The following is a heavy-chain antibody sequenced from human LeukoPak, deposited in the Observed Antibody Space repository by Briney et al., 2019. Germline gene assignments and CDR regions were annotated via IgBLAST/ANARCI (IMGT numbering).Heavy chain of an antibody. CDR2: IYSGGST. Sequence: PGGSLRLSCAASGFTVSSNYMSWVRQAPGKGLEWVSVIYSGGSTYYADSVKGRFTISRDNSKNTLYLQMNSLRAEDTAVYYCARVNPSGGPYSFDYWGQGTLVTVSS. D-gene: IGHD3-16*01. V-gene: IGHV3-53*01. J-gene: IGHJ4*02. CDR3: ARVNPSGGPYSFDY. CDR1: GFTVSSNY.